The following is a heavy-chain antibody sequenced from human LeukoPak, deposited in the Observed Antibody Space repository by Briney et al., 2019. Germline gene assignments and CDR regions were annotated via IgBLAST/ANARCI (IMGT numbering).Heavy chain of an antibody. CDR3: ASSTVRGYSYGNYYFDY. J-gene: IGHJ4*02. CDR2: ISGSGGST. V-gene: IGHV3-23*01. Sequence: PGGSLRLSCAASGFTFSSYAMSWVRQAPGKGLEWVSAISGSGGSTYYADSVKGRFTISRDNSKNTLYLQMNSLRAEDTAVYYCASSTVRGYSYGNYYFDYWGQGTLVTVSS. CDR1: GFTFSSYA. D-gene: IGHD5-18*01.